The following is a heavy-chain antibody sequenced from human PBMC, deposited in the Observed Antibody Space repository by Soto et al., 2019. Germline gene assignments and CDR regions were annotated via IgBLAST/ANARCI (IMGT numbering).Heavy chain of an antibody. Sequence: SETLSLTCTVSGGSISSYYWSWIRQPPGKGLEWIGYIYYSGSTNYNPSLKSRVTISVDTSKNQFSLKLSSVTAADTAVYYCARSRMEWQQPEYYYYMDVWGKGTTVTVSS. CDR3: ARSRMEWQQPEYYYYMDV. CDR2: IYYSGST. CDR1: GGSISSYY. J-gene: IGHJ6*03. D-gene: IGHD6-13*01. V-gene: IGHV4-59*08.